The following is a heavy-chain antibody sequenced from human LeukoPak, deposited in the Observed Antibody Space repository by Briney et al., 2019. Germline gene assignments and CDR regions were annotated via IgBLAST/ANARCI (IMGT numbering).Heavy chain of an antibody. CDR1: GGFISSYY. D-gene: IGHD3-22*01. CDR3: ARESSSTYYLDAFDM. Sequence: SETLSLTCTVSGGFISSYYWSWIRQPAGKGLEWIGRIYIGGSTNYNPSLKSRVTISVDTSKNQFSLKLTSVTAADTAVYYCARESSSTYYLDAFDMWGQGTMVTVSS. CDR2: IYIGGST. J-gene: IGHJ3*02. V-gene: IGHV4-4*07.